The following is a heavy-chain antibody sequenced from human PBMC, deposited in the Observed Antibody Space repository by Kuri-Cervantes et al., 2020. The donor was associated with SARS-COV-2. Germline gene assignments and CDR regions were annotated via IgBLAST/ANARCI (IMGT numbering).Heavy chain of an antibody. Sequence: GESLKISCAASGFTFSDYYMSWIRQAPGKGLEWVGRSSNKVYRYTTEYATSVKGRFTISRDFSKNSLSLQMDSLTTEDTAVYYCARSLTTTYSFWGQGTLVTVSS. CDR2: SSNKVYRYTT. D-gene: IGHD4-11*01. V-gene: IGHV3-72*01. CDR3: ARSLTTTYSF. J-gene: IGHJ1*01. CDR1: GFTFSDYY.